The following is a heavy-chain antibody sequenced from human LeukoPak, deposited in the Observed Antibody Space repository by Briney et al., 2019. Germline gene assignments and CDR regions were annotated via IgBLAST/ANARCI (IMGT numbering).Heavy chain of an antibody. CDR1: GFTFSSYA. J-gene: IGHJ5*02. D-gene: IGHD1-1*01. V-gene: IGHV3-23*01. CDR3: AKKGERTTGKLTWFDP. Sequence: PGGSLRLSCAPSGFTFSSYAMSWVRQAPGKGLEWVSAISGSGGSTYYADSVKGRFTISRDNSKNTLYLQMNSLRAEDTAVYYCAKKGERTTGKLTWFDPWGQGTLVTVSS. CDR2: ISGSGGST.